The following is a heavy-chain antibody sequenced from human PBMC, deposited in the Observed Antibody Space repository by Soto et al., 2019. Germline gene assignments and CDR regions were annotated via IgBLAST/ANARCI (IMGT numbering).Heavy chain of an antibody. J-gene: IGHJ3*02. CDR2: ISTTSSYI. V-gene: IGHV3-21*01. CDR1: GFTFRSYS. CDR3: AREGDDYGDYKRAFDI. Sequence: EVQLVESGGGLVKPGGSLRLSCEASGFTFRSYSMNWVRQAPGKGLEWVSSISTTSSYIYYGDSVKGRFTISRDNAKNSLFLQMNSLRAADTAIYYCAREGDDYGDYKRAFDIWGQGTTVTVSS. D-gene: IGHD4-17*01.